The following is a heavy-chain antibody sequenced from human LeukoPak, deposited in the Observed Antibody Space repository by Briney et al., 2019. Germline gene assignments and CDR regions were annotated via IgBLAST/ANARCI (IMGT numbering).Heavy chain of an antibody. V-gene: IGHV4-39*07. D-gene: IGHD2-2*01. Sequence: PSETLSLTCTVSGGSISSSSYYWGWIRQPPGKGLEWIGSIYYSGSTYYNPSLKSRVTISVDTSKNQFSLKLSSVTAADTAVYYCARDRSSTSFDWGQGTLVTVPS. CDR3: ARDRSSTSFD. J-gene: IGHJ4*02. CDR1: GGSISSSSYY. CDR2: IYYSGST.